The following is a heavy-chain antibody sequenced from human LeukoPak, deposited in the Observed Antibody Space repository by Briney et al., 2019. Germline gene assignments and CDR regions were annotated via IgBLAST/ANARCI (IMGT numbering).Heavy chain of an antibody. CDR3: TTADSSGRFLIDY. V-gene: IGHV3-15*07. D-gene: IGHD3-22*01. CDR2: IKSKTDGGTA. J-gene: IGHJ4*02. CDR1: GFAFTNAW. Sequence: PGGSLRLSCAASGFAFTNAWMNWVRQAPGKGLEWVGRIKSKTDGGTADYAAPVKGRFTISRDDSKNALYLQMNSLKTEDTAVYYCTTADSSGRFLIDYWGQGTLVTVSS.